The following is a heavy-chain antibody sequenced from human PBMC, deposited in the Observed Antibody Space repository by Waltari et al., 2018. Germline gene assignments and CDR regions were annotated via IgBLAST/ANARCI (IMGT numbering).Heavy chain of an antibody. D-gene: IGHD3-10*02. CDR2: IYSTGST. J-gene: IGHJ3*02. Sequence: QVQLQESGPSLVKPSETLSLTCPVSGGSISSYYWTWIRQPAGKGLEWIGRIYSTGSTNYNPSLKSRVTMSVDTSKNQFSLKLSSVTAADTAVYYCARTKGYYVDACDIWGLGTLVTVSS. V-gene: IGHV4-4*07. CDR3: ARTKGYYVDACDI. CDR1: GGSISSYY.